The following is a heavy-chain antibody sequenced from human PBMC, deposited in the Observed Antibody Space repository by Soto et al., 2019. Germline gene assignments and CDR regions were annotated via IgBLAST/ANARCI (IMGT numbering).Heavy chain of an antibody. CDR1: GFTFSDYS. Sequence: SLRLSFEDSGFTFSDYSMRWVREAPVRVLEWMSYNSNSGTFAMYKTSLKGRFSISRDKANNSLYLEMTSLRVEDTAVYYCARSGDNFNVLDYWGQGTPVPVSS. CDR2: NSNSGTFA. J-gene: IGHJ4*02. D-gene: IGHD1-1*01. V-gene: IGHV3-11*06. CDR3: ARSGDNFNVLDY.